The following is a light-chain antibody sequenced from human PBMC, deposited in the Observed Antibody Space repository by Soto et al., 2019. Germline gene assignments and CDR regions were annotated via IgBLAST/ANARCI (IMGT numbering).Light chain of an antibody. CDR1: QDISNL. J-gene: IGKJ4*01. CDR3: QQYKSLPLT. CDR2: DAS. V-gene: IGKV1-33*01. Sequence: DIQMTQSPASLSASVGDRVTITCQASQDISNLLNWYRQKPGEAPNLLIYDASTLETGVPLRFSGSGYGSYFSFTISSLQPEDVAKYYCQQYKSLPLTFGGGTKVEIK.